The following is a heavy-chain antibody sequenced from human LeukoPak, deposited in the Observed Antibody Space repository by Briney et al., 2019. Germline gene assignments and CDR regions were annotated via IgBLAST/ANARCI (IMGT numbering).Heavy chain of an antibody. CDR1: GYTFTSYH. V-gene: IGHV1-46*01. J-gene: IGHJ5*02. D-gene: IGHD5-18*01. Sequence: ASVKVSCKASGYTFTSYHMHWVRQAPGQGLEWMGQINLSGGSTTYAQKFQGRVTMTRDTSTSTVYMELSSLRSEDTAVYYCARCGYSDGWSCDHWGQGTLVTVSS. CDR3: ARCGYSDGWSCDH. CDR2: INLSGGST.